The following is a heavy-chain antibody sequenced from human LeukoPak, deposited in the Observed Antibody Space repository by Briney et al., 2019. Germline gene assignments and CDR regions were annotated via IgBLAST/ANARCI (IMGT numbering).Heavy chain of an antibody. CDR2: IIPIFGTA. Sequence: SVKVSCKASAGTFSSYAISCVRQAPGQGLEWMGRIIPIFGTANCAQKFQGRVTITADKSTSTAYMELSSLRSEDTAVYYCARSPSPNYYDSSGYYSHYYYYMDVWGKGTTVTVSS. CDR1: AGTFSSYA. D-gene: IGHD3-22*01. V-gene: IGHV1-69*06. J-gene: IGHJ6*03. CDR3: ARSPSPNYYDSSGYYSHYYYYMDV.